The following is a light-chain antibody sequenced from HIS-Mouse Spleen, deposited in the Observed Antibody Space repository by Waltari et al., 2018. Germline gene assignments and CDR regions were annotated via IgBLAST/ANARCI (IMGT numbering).Light chain of an antibody. CDR1: SSNIGSNT. CDR3: AAWDDSLNGWV. V-gene: IGLV1-44*01. Sequence: QSVLTQPPSASGTPGQRVPISCSGSSSNIGSNTVNWYQQPPGTAPKLPIYSNNQRPSGVPDRFSGSKSGTSASLAISGLQSEDEADYYCAAWDDSLNGWVFGGGTKLTVL. J-gene: IGLJ3*02. CDR2: SNN.